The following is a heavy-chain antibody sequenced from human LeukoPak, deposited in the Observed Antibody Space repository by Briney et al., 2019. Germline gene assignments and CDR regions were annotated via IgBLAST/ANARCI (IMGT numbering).Heavy chain of an antibody. Sequence: SETLSLTCAVSGYSISSGYYWGWIRQPPGKGLEWIGSVYHSGSSYFNPSLKSRVSISLDTSKNQFSLKLNSVTAADTAVYYCASTGRSYYGDISFDYWGQGALVTVPS. V-gene: IGHV4-38-2*01. J-gene: IGHJ4*02. D-gene: IGHD1-26*01. CDR1: GYSISSGYY. CDR2: VYHSGSS. CDR3: ASTGRSYYGDISFDY.